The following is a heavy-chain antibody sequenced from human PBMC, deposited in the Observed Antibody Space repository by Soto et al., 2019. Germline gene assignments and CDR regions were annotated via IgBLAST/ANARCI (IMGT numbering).Heavy chain of an antibody. V-gene: IGHV4-59*01. CDR2: IYYSGST. CDR1: GGSISSYY. J-gene: IGHJ4*02. Sequence: TLSLNWTVSGGSISSYYWSWMRQPPGKGLEWIGYIYYSGSTNYNPSLKSRVTISVDTSKNQFSLKLSSVTAADTAVYYCARGQMLLWFGETSDYFDYWGQRTLVTVSS. D-gene: IGHD3-10*01. CDR3: ARGQMLLWFGETSDYFDY.